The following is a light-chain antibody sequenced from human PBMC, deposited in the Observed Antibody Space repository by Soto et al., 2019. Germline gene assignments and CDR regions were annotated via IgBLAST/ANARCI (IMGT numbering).Light chain of an antibody. J-gene: IGKJ1*01. CDR3: QQSYSTLQT. V-gene: IGKV1-39*01. CDR2: AAS. CDR1: QSISSY. Sequence: SLSASVGDRVTITCRASQSISSYLNWYQQKPGKAPKLLIYAASSLQSGVPSRFSGSGSGTDFTLTISSLQPEDFATYYCQQSYSTLQTFGQGTKVDIK.